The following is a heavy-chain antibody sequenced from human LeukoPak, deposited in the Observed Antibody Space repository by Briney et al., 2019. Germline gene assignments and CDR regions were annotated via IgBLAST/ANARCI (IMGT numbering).Heavy chain of an antibody. Sequence: GGSLRLSCAASGFTFSSYPMIWVRQVPGKGLEWVSTLDATGAYTYYADSVRGRFTISRDNSKNTVWLQMNSLRAEDTAVYSCAKLSSEAATDYGGQGTLVTVSS. V-gene: IGHV3-23*01. D-gene: IGHD2-15*01. CDR3: AKLSSEAATDY. CDR2: LDATGAYT. CDR1: GFTFSSYP. J-gene: IGHJ4*02.